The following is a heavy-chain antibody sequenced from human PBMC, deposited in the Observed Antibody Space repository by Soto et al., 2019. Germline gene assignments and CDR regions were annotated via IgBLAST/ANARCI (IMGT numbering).Heavy chain of an antibody. CDR2: INSDGSST. Sequence: GGSLRLSCAASGFTFSSYGMHWVRQAPGKGLVWVSRINSDGSSTSYADSVKGRFTISRDNAKNTLYLQMNSLRAEDTAVYYCARDRRRKGSGSYEAGYYYYMDVWGKGTTVTVSS. CDR3: ARDRRRKGSGSYEAGYYYYMDV. CDR1: GFTFSSYG. V-gene: IGHV3-74*01. J-gene: IGHJ6*03. D-gene: IGHD3-10*01.